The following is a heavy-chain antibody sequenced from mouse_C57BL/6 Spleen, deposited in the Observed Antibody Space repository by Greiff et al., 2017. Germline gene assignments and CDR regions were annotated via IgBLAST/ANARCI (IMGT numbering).Heavy chain of an antibody. CDR3: ARGGGYFDV. J-gene: IGHJ1*03. V-gene: IGHV3-6*01. CDR1: GYSITSGYY. Sequence: VQLKESGPGLVKPSQSLSLTCSVTGYSITSGYYWNWIRQFPGNKLEWMGYISYDGSNNYNPSLKNRIPITRYTSKNQFFLKLNSVPTEDTATCYCARGGGYFDVWGTGTTVTVSS. CDR2: ISYDGSN.